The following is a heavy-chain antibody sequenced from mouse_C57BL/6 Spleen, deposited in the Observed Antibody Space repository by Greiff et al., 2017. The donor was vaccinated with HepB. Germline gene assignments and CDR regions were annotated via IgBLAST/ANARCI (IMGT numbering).Heavy chain of an antibody. V-gene: IGHV1-52*01. J-gene: IGHJ4*01. Sequence: QVQLQQPGAELVRPGSSVKLSCKASGYTFTSYWMHWVKQRPIQGLEWIGNIDPSDSETHYNQKFKDKAPLTVDKSSSTAYMPRSSLTSEDSAVYYCAREGDYGSSFYAMDYWGQGTSVTVSS. CDR3: AREGDYGSSFYAMDY. D-gene: IGHD1-1*01. CDR1: GYTFTSYW. CDR2: IDPSDSET.